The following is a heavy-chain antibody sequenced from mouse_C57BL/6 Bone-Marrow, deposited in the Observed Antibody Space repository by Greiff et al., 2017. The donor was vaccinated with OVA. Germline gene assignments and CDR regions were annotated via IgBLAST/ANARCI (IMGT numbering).Heavy chain of an antibody. CDR3: ARSYYDYDVGY. J-gene: IGHJ2*01. CDR2: ISYDGSN. CDR1: GYSITSGYY. D-gene: IGHD2-4*01. V-gene: IGHV3-6*01. Sequence: VQLKESGPGLVKPSQSLSLTCSVTGYSITSGYYWNWIRQFPGNKLEWMGYISYDGSNNYNPSLKNRISITRDTSKNQFFLKLNSVTTEDTATYYCARSYYDYDVGYWGQGTTLTVSS.